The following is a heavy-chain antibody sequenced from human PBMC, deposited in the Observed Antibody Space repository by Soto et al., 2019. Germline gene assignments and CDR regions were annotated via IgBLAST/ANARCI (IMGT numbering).Heavy chain of an antibody. Sequence: QVQLVQSGAEVKKPGSSVKVSCKASGGTFSSYAISWVRQAPGQGLEWMGGIIPIFGTANYAQKFQGRVTITADKSTSTAYMELSSLRSEDTAVYYCASSMNTFGGAISPGADWGQGTLVTVSS. V-gene: IGHV1-69*06. CDR2: IIPIFGTA. J-gene: IGHJ4*02. CDR3: ASSMNTFGGAISPGAD. D-gene: IGHD3-16*01. CDR1: GGTFSSYA.